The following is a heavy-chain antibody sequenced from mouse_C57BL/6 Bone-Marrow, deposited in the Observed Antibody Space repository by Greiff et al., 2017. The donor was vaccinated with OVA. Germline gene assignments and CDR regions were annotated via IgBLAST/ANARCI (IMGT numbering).Heavy chain of an antibody. J-gene: IGHJ4*01. Sequence: VQLQQSGTVLARPGASVKMSCKTSGYTFTSYWMHWVKQRPGQGLEWIGALYPGNSDTSYNQKFKGKAKLTAVTSASTAHMELSSLTNEDSAVYYCTRDVPITTVVEAMDYWGQGTSVTVSS. V-gene: IGHV1-5*01. CDR1: GYTFTSYW. D-gene: IGHD1-1*01. CDR3: TRDVPITTVVEAMDY. CDR2: LYPGNSDT.